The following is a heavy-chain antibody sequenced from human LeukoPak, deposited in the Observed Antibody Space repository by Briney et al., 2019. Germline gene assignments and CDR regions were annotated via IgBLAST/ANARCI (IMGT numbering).Heavy chain of an antibody. V-gene: IGHV4-34*01. CDR2: INHSGST. CDR1: GGSFSGYY. CDR3: ARDSTKLGFWSGYYRGFAFDI. Sequence: PSETLSLTCAVYGGSFSGYYWSWIRQPPGKGLEWIGEINHSGSTNYNPSLKSRVTISVDTSKNQFSLKLSPVTAADTAVYYCARDSTKLGFWSGYYRGFAFDIWGQGTMVTVSS. J-gene: IGHJ3*02. D-gene: IGHD3-3*01.